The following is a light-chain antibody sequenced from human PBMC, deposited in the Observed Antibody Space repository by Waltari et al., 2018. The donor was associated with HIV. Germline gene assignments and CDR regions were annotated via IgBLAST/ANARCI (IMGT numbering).Light chain of an antibody. Sequence: SYVLTQPPSVSVAPGETARLTCGGRDVGTKSVHWYQQKPGQAPMLVIFFDSDRSSGIPDRFSGSDSGNTATLTISGVEAGDEADYYCQVWDSNSDHYVFGTGTRVTVL. CDR1: DVGTKS. CDR2: FDS. J-gene: IGLJ1*01. V-gene: IGLV3-21*04. CDR3: QVWDSNSDHYV.